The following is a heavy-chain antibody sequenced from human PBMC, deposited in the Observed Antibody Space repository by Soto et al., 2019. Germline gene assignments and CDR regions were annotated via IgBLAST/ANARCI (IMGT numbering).Heavy chain of an antibody. J-gene: IGHJ4*02. Sequence: GGSLRLSCAASGFTFSSYGMHWVRQAPGKGLEWVAVISYDGSNKYYADSVKGRFTISRDNSKNTLYLQMNSLRAEDTAVYYCAKEGDDYGDYVRGACFDYWGQGTLVTVSS. V-gene: IGHV3-30*18. CDR3: AKEGDDYGDYVRGACFDY. D-gene: IGHD4-17*01. CDR1: GFTFSSYG. CDR2: ISYDGSNK.